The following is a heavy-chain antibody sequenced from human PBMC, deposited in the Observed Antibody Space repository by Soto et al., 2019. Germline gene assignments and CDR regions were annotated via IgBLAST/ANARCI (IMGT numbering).Heavy chain of an antibody. D-gene: IGHD6-13*01. J-gene: IGHJ5*02. V-gene: IGHV4-39*02. CDR1: GGSISSSSYY. CDR3: ARERPDGSRLDP. CDR2: IYYSGNT. Sequence: ETLSLTCTVSGGSISSSSYYWGWIRQPPGKGLEWIGSIYYSGNTYYNPSLKSRVTISVDTAKNQFSLKLSSVTAADTAVYYCARERPDGSRLDPWGQGTLVTVSS.